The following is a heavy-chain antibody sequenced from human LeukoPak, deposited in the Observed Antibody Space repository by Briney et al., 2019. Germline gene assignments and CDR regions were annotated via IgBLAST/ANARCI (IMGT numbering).Heavy chain of an antibody. D-gene: IGHD3-9*01. CDR1: GFTFSSYW. Sequence: PGGSLRLSCAAPGFTFSSYWMSWVRQAPGKGLEWVANIKQDGSEKYYVDSVKGRFTISRDNAKNSLYLKMNSLRDEDTAVYYCARTGTYYDILTGYTRLFDYWGQGTLVTVS. V-gene: IGHV3-7*01. CDR2: IKQDGSEK. J-gene: IGHJ4*02. CDR3: ARTGTYYDILTGYTRLFDY.